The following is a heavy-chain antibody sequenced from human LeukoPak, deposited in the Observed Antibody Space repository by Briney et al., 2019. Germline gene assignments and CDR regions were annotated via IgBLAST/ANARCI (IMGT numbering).Heavy chain of an antibody. Sequence: SGGSLRLSCAASGFTFSSYWMSWVRQAPGKGLEWVANIKQDGNEKYYVDSVKGRFTISRDNGKNSLYLQMNSLRAEDTAVYYCAREWWTLSAEPAYVYWGQGTLVTVSS. J-gene: IGHJ4*02. D-gene: IGHD2-15*01. V-gene: IGHV3-7*01. CDR3: AREWWTLSAEPAYVY. CDR2: IKQDGNEK. CDR1: GFTFSSYW.